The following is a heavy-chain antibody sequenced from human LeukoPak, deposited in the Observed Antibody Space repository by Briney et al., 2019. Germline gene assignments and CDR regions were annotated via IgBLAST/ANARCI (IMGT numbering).Heavy chain of an antibody. V-gene: IGHV4-59*01. CDR3: ARDMDATGNFDY. Sequence: PSETLSLTCTVSGGSISSYYWSWIRQPPGKGLEWIGYIYYSGSTNYNPSLKSRVTISVDTSKNQFSLKLSSVTAADTAVYYCARDMDATGNFDYWGQGTLVTVSS. CDR1: GGSISSYY. CDR2: IYYSGST. J-gene: IGHJ4*02. D-gene: IGHD2-2*03.